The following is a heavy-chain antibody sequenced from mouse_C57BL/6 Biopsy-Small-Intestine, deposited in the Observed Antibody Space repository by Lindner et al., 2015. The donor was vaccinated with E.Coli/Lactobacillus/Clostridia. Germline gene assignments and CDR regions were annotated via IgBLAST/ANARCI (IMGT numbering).Heavy chain of an antibody. CDR1: GYTFTDYY. J-gene: IGHJ3*01. Sequence: VQLQESGPVLVKPGASVKMSCKASGYTFTDYYMNWVKQSHGKSLEWIGVINPYNGGTSYNQKFKGKATLTVDKSSSTAYMELNSLTSGDSAVYYCARSRDYYGSSYGAWGQGTLVTVSA. CDR2: INPYNGGT. V-gene: IGHV1-19*01. CDR3: ARSRDYYGSSYGA. D-gene: IGHD1-1*01.